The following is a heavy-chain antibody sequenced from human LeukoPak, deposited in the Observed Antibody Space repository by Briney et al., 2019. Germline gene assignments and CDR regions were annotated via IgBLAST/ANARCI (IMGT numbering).Heavy chain of an antibody. Sequence: SGPTLVKPTQTLTLTCTFSGFSLSTRGVGVGWIRQPPGKALEWLALIYWDDDKRYSPSLKSRLTITKDTSKNQVVLTMTNMDPVDTATYYCAHLYSNYDYYYMDVWGKGTTVTVSS. V-gene: IGHV2-5*02. CDR3: AHLYSNYDYYYMDV. J-gene: IGHJ6*03. D-gene: IGHD4-11*01. CDR2: IYWDDDK. CDR1: GFSLSTRGVG.